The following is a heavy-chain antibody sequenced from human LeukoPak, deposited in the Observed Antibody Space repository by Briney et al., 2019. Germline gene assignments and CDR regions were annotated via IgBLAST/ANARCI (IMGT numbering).Heavy chain of an antibody. D-gene: IGHD5-18*01. CDR3: VTGFTTMAVDYFDY. V-gene: IGHV1-24*01. CDR2: SDHEDGER. Sequence: ASVKVSCKVSGKPLSDLSIHWLRQPPGKGLEGLGGSDHEDGERIYAQMFQGRVTMTEDTSIDTAYMELSSLRSEDTAVYYCVTGFTTMAVDYFDYWGQGTLVTVSP. J-gene: IGHJ4*02. CDR1: GKPLSDLS.